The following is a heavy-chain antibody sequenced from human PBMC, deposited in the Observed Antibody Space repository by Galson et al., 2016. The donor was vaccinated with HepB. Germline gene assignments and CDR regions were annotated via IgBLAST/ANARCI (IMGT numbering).Heavy chain of an antibody. CDR2: ISNDGTNK. J-gene: IGHJ6*02. Sequence: SLRLSCAASGFTFSNYAMQWVRQAPGKGLEWVALISNDGTNKHLADSVRGRFTISRDNSENTLYVQMNSLRIEDTAVYFCARNYESGGYLSAFYYYGVDVWGPGTTVTVSS. D-gene: IGHD3-22*01. V-gene: IGHV3-30*04. CDR1: GFTFSNYA. CDR3: ARNYESGGYLSAFYYYGVDV.